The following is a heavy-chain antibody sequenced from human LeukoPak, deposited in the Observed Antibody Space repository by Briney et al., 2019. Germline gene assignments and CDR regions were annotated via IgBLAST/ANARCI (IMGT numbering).Heavy chain of an antibody. CDR3: ARDVSRNDNAFDL. J-gene: IGHJ3*01. CDR2: IWSDGSKS. CDR1: GFTFSNYG. D-gene: IGHD3-3*02. V-gene: IGHV3-33*01. Sequence: GRSLRLSCAASGFTFSNYGMHWVRQAPGKGLEWVTIIWSDGSKSHYLDSVKGRFTLSRDNSKNTLYLQMDSLRAEDTAVYYCARDVSRNDNAFDLWGQGTVFTVSS.